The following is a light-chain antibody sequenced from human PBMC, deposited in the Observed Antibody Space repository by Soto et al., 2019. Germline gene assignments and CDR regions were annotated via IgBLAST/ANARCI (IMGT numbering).Light chain of an antibody. CDR2: GTS. CDR3: QQYNNWPLT. V-gene: IGKV3-15*01. J-gene: IGKJ4*01. CDR1: QSVYSN. Sequence: EIVMTQSPATLSVSPGERATLSCRASQSVYSNLAWYQQKPGQAPKLLIYGTSTRATGIPARFSGSGSGKEFSLTISSLQSEDFAVYYCQQYNNWPLTFGGGTKVEIK.